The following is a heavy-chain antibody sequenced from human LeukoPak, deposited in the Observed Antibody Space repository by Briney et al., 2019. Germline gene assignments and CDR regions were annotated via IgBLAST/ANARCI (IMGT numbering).Heavy chain of an antibody. CDR3: ARAWEAVAGNYGVLDY. D-gene: IGHD4-17*01. V-gene: IGHV1-46*01. CDR2: LNPSDAGT. Sequence: GASVKVSCKASGYSFINYYIHWVRQAPGQGLEWMGMLNPSDAGTSFAQKFQGRVTMTRDMSTSTVYMELSSLRSQDTAVYYCARAWEAVAGNYGVLDYWGQGTLVTVSP. J-gene: IGHJ4*02. CDR1: GYSFINYY.